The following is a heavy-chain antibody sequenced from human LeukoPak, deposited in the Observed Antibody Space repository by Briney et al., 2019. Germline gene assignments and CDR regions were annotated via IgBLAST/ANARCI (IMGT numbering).Heavy chain of an antibody. J-gene: IGHJ6*03. CDR3: ARAQYYDYVWGSYDYYYMDV. D-gene: IGHD3-16*01. CDR2: ISAYNGNT. Sequence: ASVKVSCKASGYTFTSYGISWVRQAPGQGLEWMGWISAYNGNTNYAQKLQGRVTMTTDTSTSTAYMELRSLRSDDTAVYYRARAQYYDYVWGSYDYYYMDVWGKGTTVTVSS. CDR1: GYTFTSYG. V-gene: IGHV1-18*01.